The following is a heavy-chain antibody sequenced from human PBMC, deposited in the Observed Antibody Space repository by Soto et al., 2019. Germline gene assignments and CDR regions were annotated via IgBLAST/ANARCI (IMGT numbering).Heavy chain of an antibody. J-gene: IGHJ4*02. D-gene: IGHD3-22*01. CDR1: GFTFSSYS. CDR2: ISSSGSII. CDR3: AREGLYDSSGYYPYYFDY. V-gene: IGHV3-48*02. Sequence: GGSLRLSCAASGFTFSSYSMTWVRQAPGKGLEWVAYISSSGSIISYPDSVKGRFTISRDNDKNSLYLQMSSLREEDTAVYFCAREGLYDSSGYYPYYFDYWGLGTLVTVSS.